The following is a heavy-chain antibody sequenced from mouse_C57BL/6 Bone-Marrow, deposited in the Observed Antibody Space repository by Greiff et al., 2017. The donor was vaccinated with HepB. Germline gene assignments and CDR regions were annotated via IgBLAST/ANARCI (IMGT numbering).Heavy chain of an antibody. D-gene: IGHD2-4*01. V-gene: IGHV1-55*01. Sequence: QVQLKQPGAELVKPGASVKMSCKASGYTFTSYWITWVKQRPGQGLEWIGDIYPGSGSTNYNEKFKSKATLTVDTSSSTAYMQLSSLTSEDSAVYYCARRHYDYEDAMDYWGQGTSVTVSS. CDR2: IYPGSGST. J-gene: IGHJ4*01. CDR1: GYTFTSYW. CDR3: ARRHYDYEDAMDY.